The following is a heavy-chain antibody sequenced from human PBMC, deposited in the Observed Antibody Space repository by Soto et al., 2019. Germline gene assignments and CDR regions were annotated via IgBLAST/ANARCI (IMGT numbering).Heavy chain of an antibody. D-gene: IGHD2-21*02. Sequence: VSLTCSVSGDSFSSGAYAWSWIRQSPGRGLEWIGYIYYSGTAFYNPSLKSRVTLSVVKSKNQFSLKVTSVTAADTAVYYCARAATSDNFDFWGQGTLVTVSS. CDR1: GDSFSSGAYA. V-gene: IGHV4-30-2*06. J-gene: IGHJ4*02. CDR2: IYYSGTA. CDR3: ARAATSDNFDF.